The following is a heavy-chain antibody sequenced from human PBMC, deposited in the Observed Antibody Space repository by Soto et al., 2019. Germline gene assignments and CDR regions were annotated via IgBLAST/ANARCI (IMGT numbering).Heavy chain of an antibody. CDR1: GGSISSGGYY. J-gene: IGHJ5*02. Sequence: QVQLQESGPGLVKPSQTLSLTCTVSGGSISSGGYYWSWIRQHPGKGLEWIGYIYYSGSTYYNPSLKSRGTRSVDTSKNQFALKLSSVTAADTAVYYCARGMVYAINWFDPWGQGTLVTVSS. CDR3: ARGMVYAINWFDP. V-gene: IGHV4-31*03. CDR2: IYYSGST. D-gene: IGHD2-8*01.